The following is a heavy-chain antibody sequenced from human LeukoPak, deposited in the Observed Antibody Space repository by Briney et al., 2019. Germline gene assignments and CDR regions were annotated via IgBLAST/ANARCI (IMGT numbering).Heavy chain of an antibody. J-gene: IGHJ6*02. CDR3: ARERGLWFGELLPNYYYGMDV. D-gene: IGHD3-10*01. CDR2: INTNTGNP. V-gene: IGHV7-4-1*02. CDR1: GYTFTSYA. Sequence: ASVKVSCKASGYTFTSYAMNWVRQAPGQGLEWMGWINTNTGNPTYVQGFTGRFVFSLDTSVSTAYLQISALKAEDTAVYYCARERGLWFGELLPNYYYGMDVWGQGTTVTVSS.